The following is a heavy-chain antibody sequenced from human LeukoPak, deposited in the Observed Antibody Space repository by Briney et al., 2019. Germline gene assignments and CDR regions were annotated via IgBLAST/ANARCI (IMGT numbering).Heavy chain of an antibody. D-gene: IGHD6-13*01. CDR3: ARSQAADY. J-gene: IGHJ4*02. CDR1: GGSFSGYY. Sequence: SETLSLTCAVYGGSFSGYYWSWIRQPPGKGLEWIGEINHSGSTNYNLSLKSRVTISVDTSKNQFSLKLSSVTAADTAVYYCARSQAADYWGQGTLVTVSS. CDR2: INHSGST. V-gene: IGHV4-34*01.